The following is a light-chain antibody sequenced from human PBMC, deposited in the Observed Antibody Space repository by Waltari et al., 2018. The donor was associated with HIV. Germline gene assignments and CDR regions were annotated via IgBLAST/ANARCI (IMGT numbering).Light chain of an antibody. J-gene: IGLJ3*02. CDR2: KND. CDR1: NSNIGNTF. V-gene: IGLV1-47*01. Sequence: QSVLTQPPSASGTPGQRVIVSCSGSNSNIGNTFVYWYQHLPGTTPKLLLYKNDQRTSGVPDRFSGSTSCTSASLAISGLQSDDEADYYCAAWDDRLRTWMFGGGTKLTVL. CDR3: AAWDDRLRTWM.